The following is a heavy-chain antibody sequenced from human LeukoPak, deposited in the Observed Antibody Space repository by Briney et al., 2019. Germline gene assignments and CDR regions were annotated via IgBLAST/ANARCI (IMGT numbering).Heavy chain of an antibody. V-gene: IGHV4-59*12. CDR3: ARDRTGTTEFCDY. D-gene: IGHD1-1*01. CDR2: IYYSGST. CDR1: GGSISSYY. J-gene: IGHJ4*02. Sequence: SETLSLTCTVSGGSISSYYWSWIRQPPGKGLEWIGYIYYSGSTNYNPSLKSRVTISVDTSKNQFPLKLSSVTAADTAVYYCARDRTGTTEFCDYWGQGTLVTVSS.